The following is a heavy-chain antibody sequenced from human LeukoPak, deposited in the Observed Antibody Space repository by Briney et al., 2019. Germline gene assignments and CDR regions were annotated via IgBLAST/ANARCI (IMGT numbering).Heavy chain of an antibody. CDR2: ISSSGGST. V-gene: IGHV3-23*01. J-gene: IGHJ4*02. CDR1: GFTFSNFA. CDR3: AKDTHFDY. Sequence: GESLRLSCAAPGFTFSNFAMSWVRQAPGKGLEWVSIISSSGGSTYYADSVKGRFTISRDSSKNTLYLQMNNLRAEDTAVYYCAKDTHFDYWGQGTLVTVSS.